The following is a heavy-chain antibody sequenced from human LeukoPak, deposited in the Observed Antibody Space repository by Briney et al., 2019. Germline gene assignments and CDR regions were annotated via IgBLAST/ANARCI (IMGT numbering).Heavy chain of an antibody. Sequence: PGGSLRVSCAASGFTFNSYAMSWVREAPGKGLEWVSVISGSGGSTYYADSVKCRFTISRDNSKNTLYLQMHSLRAEDTPVYYCASCYSVFRWFDPWGQGTLVTVSS. CDR2: ISGSGGST. J-gene: IGHJ5*02. CDR3: ASCYSVFRWFDP. D-gene: IGHD2-21*01. CDR1: GFTFNSYA. V-gene: IGHV3-23*01.